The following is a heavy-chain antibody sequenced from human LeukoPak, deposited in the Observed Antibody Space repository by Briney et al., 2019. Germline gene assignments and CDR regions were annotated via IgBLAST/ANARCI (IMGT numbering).Heavy chain of an antibody. J-gene: IGHJ4*02. V-gene: IGHV5-51*01. Sequence: GASVKVSCKASGYTFTSYWIGWVRQMPGKGLEWMGIIYPGDSDTRYSPSFQGQVTISADKSISTAYLQWSSLKASDTAMYYCARRGSSGWYELDYWGQGTLVTVSS. CDR3: ARRGSSGWYELDY. CDR2: IYPGDSDT. D-gene: IGHD6-19*01. CDR1: GYTFTSYW.